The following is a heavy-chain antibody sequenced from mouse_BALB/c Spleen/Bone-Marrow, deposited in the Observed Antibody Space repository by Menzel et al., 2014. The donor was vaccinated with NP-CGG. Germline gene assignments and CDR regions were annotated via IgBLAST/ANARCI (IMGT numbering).Heavy chain of an antibody. CDR2: IHPNSGNT. Sequence: QVQLQQSGSVLVRPGASVKLSCKASGYTFTSSWMHWAKQRPGQGLEWIGEIHPNSGNTNYNEKFKGKATLTVDTSSSTAYVDLSSLTSKDSAVYYCARGGYGNYYFDYWGQGTTLTVSS. V-gene: IGHV1S130*01. J-gene: IGHJ2*01. CDR3: ARGGYGNYYFDY. CDR1: GYTFTSSW. D-gene: IGHD2-1*01.